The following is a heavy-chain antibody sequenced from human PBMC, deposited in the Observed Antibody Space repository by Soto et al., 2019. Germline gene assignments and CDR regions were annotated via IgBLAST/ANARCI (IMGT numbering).Heavy chain of an antibody. J-gene: IGHJ4*02. V-gene: IGHV1-69*13. CDR2: IIPIFGTA. Sequence: ASVKVSCKASGGTFSRYAISWVRQAPGQGLEWMGGIIPIFGTANYAQKFQGRVTITADESTSTAYMELSSLRAEDTAVYYCAKDSRYYASSPSPGDWGQGTLVTVSS. CDR3: AKDSRYYASSPSPGD. CDR1: GGTFSRYA. D-gene: IGHD3-10*01.